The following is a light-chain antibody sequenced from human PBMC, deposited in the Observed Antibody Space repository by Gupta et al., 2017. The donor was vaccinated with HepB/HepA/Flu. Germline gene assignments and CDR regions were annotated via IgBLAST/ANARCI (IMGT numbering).Light chain of an antibody. Sequence: SCALNQTPSVSVASGCTPTITCGRDKIVSDRVHWSQQKQGHAPVLVVYDDSDRPSGNPDRFSDSNSGSTSSLTISSVEVEDEADSYCQVWDSTSDHPWVFGGGTKLTVL. CDR2: DDS. CDR1: KIVSDR. CDR3: QVWDSTSDHPWV. V-gene: IGLV3-21*02. J-gene: IGLJ3*02.